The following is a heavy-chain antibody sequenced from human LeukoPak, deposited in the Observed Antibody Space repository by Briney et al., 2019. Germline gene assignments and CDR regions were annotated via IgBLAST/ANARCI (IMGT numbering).Heavy chain of an antibody. CDR1: GFTFSDYY. J-gene: IGHJ6*02. Sequence: NPGGSLKLSCAASGFTFSDYYMSWIRQAPGKGPEWVSYISSSGSTIYYADSVKGRFTISRDNAKNSLYLQMNSLRAEDTAVYYCARVGIAVAVDPFYYGMDVWGQGTTVTVSS. D-gene: IGHD6-19*01. V-gene: IGHV3-11*01. CDR2: ISSSGSTI. CDR3: ARVGIAVAVDPFYYGMDV.